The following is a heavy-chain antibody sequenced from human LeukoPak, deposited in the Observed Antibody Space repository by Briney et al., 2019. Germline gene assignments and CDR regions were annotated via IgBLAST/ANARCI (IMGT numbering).Heavy chain of an antibody. J-gene: IGHJ4*02. CDR2: INSDGSST. CDR1: GFTFSSYW. CDR3: ARDYSTEGVDY. D-gene: IGHD5-18*01. V-gene: IGHV3-74*01. Sequence: PGGSLRLSCAASGFTFSSYWMHWVRQAPGKGLVWVSRINSDGSSTSYADSVKGRFTISRDNAKNTLHLQMNSLRAEDTAVYYCARDYSTEGVDYWGQGTLVTVSS.